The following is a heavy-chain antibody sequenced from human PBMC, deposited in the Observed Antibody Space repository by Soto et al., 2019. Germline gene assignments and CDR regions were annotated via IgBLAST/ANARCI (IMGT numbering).Heavy chain of an antibody. CDR2: IWYDGSNK. CDR1: GFTFSSYG. CDR3: AALRGYSYGPYYYGMDV. J-gene: IGHJ6*02. Sequence: PGGSLRLSCAASGFTFSSYGMHWVRQAPGKGPEWVAVIWYDGSNKYYADSVKGRFTISRDNSKNTLYLQMNSLRAEDTAVYYCAALRGYSYGPYYYGMDVWGQGTTVTVSS. D-gene: IGHD5-18*01. V-gene: IGHV3-33*01.